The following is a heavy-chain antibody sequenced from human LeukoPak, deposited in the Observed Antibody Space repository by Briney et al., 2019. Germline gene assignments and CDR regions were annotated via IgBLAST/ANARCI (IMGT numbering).Heavy chain of an antibody. V-gene: IGHV3-64*01. CDR1: GFTFNSYA. CDR3: ARASGRGLYYFHY. Sequence: GGSLRLSCAAAGFTFNSYAMHWVRQAPGKGLEFVSSISSSGGNTYYANSVKGRFTISRDDSKNTLYLQMGSLRPEDMAVYYCARASGRGLYYFHYWGQGTLVTVSS. D-gene: IGHD2-15*01. CDR2: ISSSGGNT. J-gene: IGHJ4*02.